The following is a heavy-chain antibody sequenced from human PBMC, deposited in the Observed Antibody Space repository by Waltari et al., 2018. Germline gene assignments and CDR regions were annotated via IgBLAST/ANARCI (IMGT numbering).Heavy chain of an antibody. V-gene: IGHV4-34*01. CDR2: INQGGAP. D-gene: IGHD3-16*01. CDR1: GGSFSGYY. Sequence: QVQLQQWGAGLLKPSETLSLTCAVYGGSFSGYYWSWIRQPPGKGLEWIGEINQGGAPTTTPPLRVRFTQSETTSKTRFSWKRALGTAAEPAGNYLGEGGGLVTYGAQGTRVTVSS. CDR3: GEGGGLVTY. J-gene: IGHJ4*02.